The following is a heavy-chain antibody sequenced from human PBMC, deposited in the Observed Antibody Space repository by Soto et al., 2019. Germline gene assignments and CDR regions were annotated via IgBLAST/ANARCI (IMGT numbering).Heavy chain of an antibody. D-gene: IGHD2-2*01. CDR2: IYYSGST. CDR1: GGSISSYY. J-gene: IGHJ6*03. V-gene: IGHV4-59*01. Sequence: PSETLSLTCTVSGGSISSYYWSWIRQPPGKGLEWIGYIYYSGSTNYNPSLKSRVTISVDTSKNQFSLKLSSVTAAAKSVYYCARGALGYCSSTSCYPGGYYYYYMDVWGKGTTVTVSS. CDR3: ARGALGYCSSTSCYPGGYYYYYMDV.